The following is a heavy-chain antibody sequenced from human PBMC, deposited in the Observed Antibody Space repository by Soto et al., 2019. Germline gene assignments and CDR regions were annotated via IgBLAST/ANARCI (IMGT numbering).Heavy chain of an antibody. CDR3: AKEGTNMVRGVIITHPLDY. D-gene: IGHD3-10*01. V-gene: IGHV3-23*01. CDR2: ISGSGGST. Sequence: EVQLLESGGGLVQPGGSLRPSCAASGFTFSSYAMSWVRQAPGKGLEWVSAISGSGGSTYYADSVKGRFTISRDNSKNTLYLQMNSLRAEDTAVYYCAKEGTNMVRGVIITHPLDYWGQGTLVTVSS. J-gene: IGHJ4*02. CDR1: GFTFSSYA.